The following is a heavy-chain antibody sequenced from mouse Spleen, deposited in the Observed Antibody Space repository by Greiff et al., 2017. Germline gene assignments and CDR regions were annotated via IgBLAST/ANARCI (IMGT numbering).Heavy chain of an antibody. V-gene: IGHV1-26*01. D-gene: IGHD1-1*01. CDR1: GYTFTDYY. J-gene: IGHJ2*01. CDR3: ASITTARGY. CDR2: INPNNGGT. Sequence: EVQLQQSGPELVKPGASVKISCKASGYTFTDYYMNWVKQSHGKSLEWIGDINPNNGGTSYNQKFKGKATLTVDKSSSTAYMELRSLTSEDSAVYYCASITTARGYWGQGTTHTVSS.